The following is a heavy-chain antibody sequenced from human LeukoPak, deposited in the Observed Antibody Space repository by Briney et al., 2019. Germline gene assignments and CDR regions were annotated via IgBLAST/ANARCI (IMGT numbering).Heavy chain of an antibody. CDR3: ARALTYGGYDLAY. CDR2: IYYTGTT. CDR1: GGSISSSTYY. Sequence: SETLSLTCTVSGGSISSSTYYWGWIRQPPGKGLEWIGAIYYTGTTYYNPSLKSRVTISVDTSKNQFSLKLSSVTAADTAVYYCARALTYGGYDLAYWGQGSLVTVSS. D-gene: IGHD3-9*01. J-gene: IGHJ4*02. V-gene: IGHV4-39*07.